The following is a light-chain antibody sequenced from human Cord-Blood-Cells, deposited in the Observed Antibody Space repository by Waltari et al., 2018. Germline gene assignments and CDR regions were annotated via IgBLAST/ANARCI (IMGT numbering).Light chain of an antibody. CDR2: GKN. CDR3: NSRDSSGNHQVV. V-gene: IGLV3-19*01. CDR1: SLRSYY. J-gene: IGLJ2*01. Sequence: SSELTQDPAVSVALGQTVRITCQGHSLRSYYASWYQQKPGQAPVLVIYGKNNRPSGIPDRFSGSSSGNTVSLTITGAQAEDEADYYCNSRDSSGNHQVVFGGGTKLTVL.